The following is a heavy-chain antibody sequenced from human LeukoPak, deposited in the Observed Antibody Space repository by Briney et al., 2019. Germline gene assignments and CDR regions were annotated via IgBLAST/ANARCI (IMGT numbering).Heavy chain of an antibody. Sequence: GGSLRLSCAASGFTVSNRYMNWVRQAPGKGLEWVSVIYAGGSTYYADSVKGRFSISRDNSKNTVYLQMSNLRAEDTAVYYCASAAGRYCTGGSCSPDSCGQGTLVTVSS. V-gene: IGHV3-53*01. CDR3: ASAAGRYCTGGSCSPDS. D-gene: IGHD2-8*02. CDR2: IYAGGST. J-gene: IGHJ4*02. CDR1: GFTVSNRY.